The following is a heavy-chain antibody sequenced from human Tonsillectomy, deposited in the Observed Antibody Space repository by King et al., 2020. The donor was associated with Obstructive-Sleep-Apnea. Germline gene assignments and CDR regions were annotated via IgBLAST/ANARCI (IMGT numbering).Heavy chain of an antibody. J-gene: IGHJ4*02. CDR2: TKNKAQNYAT. Sequence: VQLVESGGGLVQPGGSLRLSCAASGFSFSDFYMDWVRQAPGKGLEWVGRTKNKAQNYATEYAASVKGRVSISRDDSKNSVYLQLNRVRSDDTAVYYCGRTKYYDGTGYHSDSWGQGTLVTVSS. CDR3: GRTKYYDGTGYHSDS. CDR1: GFSFSDFY. D-gene: IGHD3-22*01. V-gene: IGHV3-72*01.